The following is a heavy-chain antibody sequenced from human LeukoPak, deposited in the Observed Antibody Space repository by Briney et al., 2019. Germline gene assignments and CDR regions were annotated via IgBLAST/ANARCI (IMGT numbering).Heavy chain of an antibody. D-gene: IGHD1-1*01. CDR2: TSFSGST. CDR3: ARGRTGAAALDF. V-gene: IGHV4-59*12. J-gene: IGHJ4*02. CDR1: GASISSYY. Sequence: KTSETLSLTCTVSGASISSYYWTWIRQPPGKGLEWIGFTSFSGSTNYNPSLRSRVTISLDTSRNQFSLTLNAMTAADTAVYHCARGRTGAAALDFWGPGTLVTVSS.